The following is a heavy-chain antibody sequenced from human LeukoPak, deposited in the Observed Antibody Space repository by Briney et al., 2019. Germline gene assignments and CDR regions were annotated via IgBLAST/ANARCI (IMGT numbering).Heavy chain of an antibody. CDR2: INPNSGGT. Sequence: ASVKVSCKASGYTSTGYYMHWVRQAPGQGLEWMGWINPNSGGTNYAQKFQGRVTMTRDTSISTAYMELSRLRSDDTAVYYCARDTNYDSSGYYLDYWGQGTLVTVSS. J-gene: IGHJ4*02. CDR1: GYTSTGYY. CDR3: ARDTNYDSSGYYLDY. D-gene: IGHD3-22*01. V-gene: IGHV1-2*02.